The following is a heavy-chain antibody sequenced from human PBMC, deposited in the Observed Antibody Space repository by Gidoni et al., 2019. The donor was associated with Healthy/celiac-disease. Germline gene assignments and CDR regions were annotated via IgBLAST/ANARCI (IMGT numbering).Heavy chain of an antibody. V-gene: IGHV3-15*01. D-gene: IGHD4-17*01. CDR1: GFTFSNAW. J-gene: IGHJ3*02. CDR2: IKSKTDGGTT. CDR3: TTDPHRLRGGAFDI. Sequence: EVQLVESGGGLVKPGGSLRLSCAASGFTFSNAWMSWVRQAPGKGLEWVGRIKSKTDGGTTDYAAPVKGRFTISRDDSKNTLYLQMNSLKTEDTAVYYCTTDPHRLRGGAFDIWGQGTMVTVSS.